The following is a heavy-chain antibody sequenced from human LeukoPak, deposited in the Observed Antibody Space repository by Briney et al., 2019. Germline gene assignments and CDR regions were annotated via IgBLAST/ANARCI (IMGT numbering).Heavy chain of an antibody. J-gene: IGHJ3*02. Sequence: ASVKVSCKASGYTFTSYGISWVRQAPGQGLEWMGGFDPEDGETIYAQKFQGRVTMTEDTSTDTAYMELSSLRSEDTAVYYCATAPRWTRAFDIWGQGTMVTVSS. D-gene: IGHD3/OR15-3a*01. CDR2: FDPEDGET. CDR1: GYTFTSYG. CDR3: ATAPRWTRAFDI. V-gene: IGHV1-24*01.